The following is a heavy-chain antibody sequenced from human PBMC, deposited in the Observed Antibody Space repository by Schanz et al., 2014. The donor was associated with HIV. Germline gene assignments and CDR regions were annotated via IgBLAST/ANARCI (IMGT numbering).Heavy chain of an antibody. CDR3: AKFGRLLGNFDD. V-gene: IGHV3-30*18. J-gene: IGHJ4*02. D-gene: IGHD2-15*01. CDR2: ISYDGRNK. Sequence: QVQLVESGGGVVQPGRSLRLSCAASGFSFSNYGMHWVRQAPGKGLEWMGVISYDGRNKYYADSVKGRFTISRDNSKNTLSLQMNSLRAEDTAVYYCAKFGRLLGNFDDWGQGTLVTVSS. CDR1: GFSFSNYG.